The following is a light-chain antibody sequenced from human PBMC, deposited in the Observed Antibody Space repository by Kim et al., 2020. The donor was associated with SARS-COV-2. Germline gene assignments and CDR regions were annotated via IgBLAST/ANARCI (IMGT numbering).Light chain of an antibody. V-gene: IGLV2-8*01. CDR1: SSDVGGYNY. J-gene: IGLJ2*01. Sequence: GQSFTISCTGTSSDVGGYNYVSWYQQHPGKAPKLMIYEVSQRPSGVPDRFSGSKSGNTASLTVSGLQAEDEADYYCSSYAGSNNLVFGGGTQLTVL. CDR3: SSYAGSNNLV. CDR2: EVS.